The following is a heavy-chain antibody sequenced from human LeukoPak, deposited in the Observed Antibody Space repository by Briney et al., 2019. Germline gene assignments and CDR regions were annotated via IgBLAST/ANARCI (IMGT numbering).Heavy chain of an antibody. J-gene: IGHJ3*02. V-gene: IGHV3-53*01. Sequence: GGSLRLSCAASGFTFSSYAMSWVRQAPGKGLEWVSVIYSGGSTYYADSVKGRFTISRDNSKNTLYLQMNSLRAEDTAVYYCASAVIAVAGNDAFDIWGQGTMVTVSS. CDR3: ASAVIAVAGNDAFDI. CDR1: GFTFSSYA. D-gene: IGHD6-19*01. CDR2: IYSGGST.